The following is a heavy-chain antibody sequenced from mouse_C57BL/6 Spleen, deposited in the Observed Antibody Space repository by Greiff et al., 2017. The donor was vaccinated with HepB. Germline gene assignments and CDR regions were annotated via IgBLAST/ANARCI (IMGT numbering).Heavy chain of an antibody. Sequence: EVQLQQSGPELVKPGASVKISCKASGYTFTDYYMNWVKQSHGKSLEWIGDINPNNGGTSYNQKFKGKATLTVDKSSSTAYMELRSLTSEDSAVYYCATIYYDLGDYWGQGTSVTVSS. CDR1: GYTFTDYY. CDR2: INPNNGGT. J-gene: IGHJ4*01. V-gene: IGHV1-26*01. CDR3: ATIYYDLGDY. D-gene: IGHD2-4*01.